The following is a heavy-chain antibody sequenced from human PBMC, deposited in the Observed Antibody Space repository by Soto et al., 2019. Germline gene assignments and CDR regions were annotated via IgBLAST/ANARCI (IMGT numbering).Heavy chain of an antibody. CDR1: GDSVSSPYY. Sequence: QVQLQESGPGLVKPSGTLSLTCAVSGDSVSSPYYWRWVRQPPGKGLEWIGEVFHTGTTSYNPSLRSLVTISMDKSINQFSLDLSSVTAADTAVYYCARSAGWYAVHSWGPGTLVIVSS. CDR3: ARSAGWYAVHS. CDR2: VFHTGTT. D-gene: IGHD6-19*01. V-gene: IGHV4-4*02. J-gene: IGHJ4*02.